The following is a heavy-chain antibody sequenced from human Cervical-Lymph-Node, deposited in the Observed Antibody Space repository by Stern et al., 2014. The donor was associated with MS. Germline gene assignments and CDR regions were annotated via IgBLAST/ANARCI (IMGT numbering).Heavy chain of an antibody. CDR3: ARARAEGYFYDMDV. V-gene: IGHV1-69*01. CDR1: GGTFSNSA. CDR2: IIPHFATA. J-gene: IGHJ6*03. Sequence: QVQLVESGAEVKKPGSSVRVSCKASGGTFSNSAINWVRQAPGQGLEWMGGIIPHFATANCADSFLGRVTISADESTSTGYMEVSSLRSEDTAVYYCARARAEGYFYDMDVWGQGTTVTVSS. D-gene: IGHD1-14*01.